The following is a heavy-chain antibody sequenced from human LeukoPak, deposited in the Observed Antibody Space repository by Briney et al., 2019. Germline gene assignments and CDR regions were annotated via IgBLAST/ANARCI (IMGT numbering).Heavy chain of an antibody. D-gene: IGHD2-2*01. J-gene: IGHJ6*02. CDR3: ASLDIVVVPAARSGMDV. Sequence: PSETLSLTCTVSGGSISSSSYYWGWIRQPPGKGLEWIGSIYYSGSTYYNPSLKSRVTISVDTSKNQFSLKLSSVTAADTAVYYCASLDIVVVPAARSGMDVWGQGTTVTVSS. CDR2: IYYSGST. V-gene: IGHV4-39*01. CDR1: GGSISSSSYY.